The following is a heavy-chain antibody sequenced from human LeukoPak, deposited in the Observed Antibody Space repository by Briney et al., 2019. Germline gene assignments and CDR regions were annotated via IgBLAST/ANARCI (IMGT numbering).Heavy chain of an antibody. CDR2: IYHSGST. J-gene: IGHJ6*03. CDR3: ARVTKGFYYYYYMDV. Sequence: PSETLSLTCTVSGYSISSGYYWGWIRQPPGKGLEWIGSIYHSGSTYYNPSLKSRVTISVDTSKNQFSLKLSSVTAADTAVYYCARVTKGFYYYYYMDVWGKGTTVTVSS. V-gene: IGHV4-38-2*02. D-gene: IGHD2-8*01. CDR1: GYSISSGYY.